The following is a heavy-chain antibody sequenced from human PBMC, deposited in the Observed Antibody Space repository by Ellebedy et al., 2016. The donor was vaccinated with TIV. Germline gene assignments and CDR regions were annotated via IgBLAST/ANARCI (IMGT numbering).Heavy chain of an antibody. CDR3: ATRGHSIGWFAD. V-gene: IGHV3-23*01. J-gene: IGHJ5*02. CDR1: GFIFSAYA. D-gene: IGHD3-22*01. Sequence: GESLKISCATSGFIFSAYAISWVRQPPGKGLEWVSTISGRGESTFAADSVKGRFTISRDFSKRTVYLQMNSLRVEDTAVYFCATRGHSIGWFADWGQGTLVTVSS. CDR2: ISGRGEST.